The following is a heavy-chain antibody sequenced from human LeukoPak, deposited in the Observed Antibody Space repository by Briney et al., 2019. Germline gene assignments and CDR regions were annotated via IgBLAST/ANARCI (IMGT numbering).Heavy chain of an antibody. J-gene: IGHJ4*02. D-gene: IGHD3-10*01. V-gene: IGHV4-59*08. Sequence: SETLSLTCTVSGGSISSYYWSWIRQPPGKGLEWIGYIYYSGSTYYNPSLKSRVTISVDTSKNQFSLKLSSVTAADTAVYYCASRGGGYWGQGTLVTVSS. CDR2: IYYSGST. CDR3: ASRGGGY. CDR1: GGSISSYY.